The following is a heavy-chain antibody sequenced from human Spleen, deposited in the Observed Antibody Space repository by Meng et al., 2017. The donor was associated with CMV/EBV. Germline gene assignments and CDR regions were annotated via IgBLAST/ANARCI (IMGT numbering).Heavy chain of an antibody. CDR2: INWNGRST. Sequence: GESLKISCAASGFTFDDYGMSWVRQAPGKGLEWVSGINWNGRSTGYADSVKGRFTISRDNAKNSLFLQMNSLRAEDTAVYYCASPYDNSGYYSGYWGQGTLVTVSS. D-gene: IGHD3-22*01. V-gene: IGHV3-20*04. CDR3: ASPYDNSGYYSGY. CDR1: GFTFDDYG. J-gene: IGHJ4*02.